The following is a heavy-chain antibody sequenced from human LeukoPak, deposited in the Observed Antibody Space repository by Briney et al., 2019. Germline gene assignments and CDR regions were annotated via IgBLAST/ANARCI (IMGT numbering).Heavy chain of an antibody. V-gene: IGHV3-66*01. J-gene: IGHJ6*03. CDR2: IYSGGST. Sequence: GGSLRLSCAASGFTVSSNYMSWVRQAPGKRLEWVSVIYSGGSTYYADSVKGRFTISRDNSKHTLHLQMNSLRAEDLAVYYCAREPGMGYYYYMDVWGKGPTVTISS. CDR1: GFTVSSNY. CDR3: AREPGMGYYYYMDV. D-gene: IGHD1-14*01.